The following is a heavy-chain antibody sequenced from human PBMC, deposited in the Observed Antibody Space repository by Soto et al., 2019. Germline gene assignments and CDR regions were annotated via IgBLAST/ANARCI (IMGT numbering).Heavy chain of an antibody. CDR3: ARGRGVVTAAMFDY. CDR1: GGSFSGYY. Sequence: SETLSLTCAVYGGSFSGYYWSWIRQPPGKGLEWIGEINHSGSTNYNPSLKSRVTISVDTSKNQFSLKLSSVTAADTAVYYCARGRGVVTAAMFDYWGQGTLVTVSS. V-gene: IGHV4-34*01. D-gene: IGHD2-2*01. CDR2: INHSGST. J-gene: IGHJ4*02.